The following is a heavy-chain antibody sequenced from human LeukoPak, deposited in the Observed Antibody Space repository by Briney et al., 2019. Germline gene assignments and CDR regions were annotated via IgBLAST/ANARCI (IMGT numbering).Heavy chain of an antibody. J-gene: IGHJ4*02. D-gene: IGHD6-6*01. CDR3: AISITSRPNLYYFDY. CDR1: GYTFASNG. CDR2: ISVYNGNT. V-gene: IGHV1-18*01. Sequence: ASVKVSCKASGYTFASNGISLVRQAPGQGLEWMGWISVYNGNTKYAQKLQDRVTMTTDTSTNTAYMELRSLRSDDTAVYYCAISITSRPNLYYFDYWGQGTLVTVSS.